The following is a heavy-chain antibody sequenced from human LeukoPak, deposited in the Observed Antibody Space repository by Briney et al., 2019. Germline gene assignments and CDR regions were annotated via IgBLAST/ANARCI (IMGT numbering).Heavy chain of an antibody. CDR1: GGSIRSSSYY. Sequence: PSETLSLTCTVSGGSIRSSSYYWGWIRQPPGKGLEWIGSIYYSGSTYYSPSLKSRVTISVDTSKNQFSLKLSSVTAADTAVYYCARISSSNWYNERGAFDVWGQGTMVTVSS. D-gene: IGHD6-13*01. CDR2: IYYSGST. CDR3: ARISSSNWYNERGAFDV. V-gene: IGHV4-39*07. J-gene: IGHJ3*01.